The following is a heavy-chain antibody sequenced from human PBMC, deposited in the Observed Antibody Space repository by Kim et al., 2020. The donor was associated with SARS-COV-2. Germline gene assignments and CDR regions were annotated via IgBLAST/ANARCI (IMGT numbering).Heavy chain of an antibody. CDR2: ITHSGST. V-gene: IGHV4-34*01. J-gene: IGHJ6*02. CDR3: TRGRVGVVPAPVLGLGPYYDYFTLDV. CDR1: SGSFSGHS. D-gene: IGHD2-2*02. Sequence: SETLSLTCAVYSGSFSGHSWTWIRQPPGKGLEWIGEITHSGSTKYNPSLKSRLTISIDMSKNQFSLKLTSVTAADTGLYYCTRGRVGVVPAPVLGLGPYYDYFTLDVWGHGTTVIVSS.